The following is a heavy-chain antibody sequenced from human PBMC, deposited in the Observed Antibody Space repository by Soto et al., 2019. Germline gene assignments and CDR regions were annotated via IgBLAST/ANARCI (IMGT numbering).Heavy chain of an antibody. CDR2: ISAYNGNT. J-gene: IGHJ4*02. CDR3: ARDPYGDYTMCYFDY. D-gene: IGHD4-17*01. Sequence: ASVKVSCKASGYTFTSYVISWVRQAPGQGLEWMGWISAYNGNTNYAQKLQGRVTMTTDTSTSTAYMELRSLRSDDTAVYYCARDPYGDYTMCYFDYWGQGTLVTVSS. V-gene: IGHV1-18*01. CDR1: GYTFTSYV.